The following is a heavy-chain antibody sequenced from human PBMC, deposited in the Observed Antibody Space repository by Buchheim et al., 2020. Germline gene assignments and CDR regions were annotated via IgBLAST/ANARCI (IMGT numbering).Heavy chain of an antibody. Sequence: QLQLQESGPGLVKPSETLSLTCTVSGGSISSSSYYWGWIRQPPGKGLEWIGSIYYSGSTYYNPSLKSRVTISVDTSKNQFPLKLSSVTAADTAVYYCARVRGDYYDSSGYYLFDYWGQGTL. J-gene: IGHJ4*02. CDR1: GGSISSSSYY. CDR3: ARVRGDYYDSSGYYLFDY. V-gene: IGHV4-39*07. D-gene: IGHD3-22*01. CDR2: IYYSGST.